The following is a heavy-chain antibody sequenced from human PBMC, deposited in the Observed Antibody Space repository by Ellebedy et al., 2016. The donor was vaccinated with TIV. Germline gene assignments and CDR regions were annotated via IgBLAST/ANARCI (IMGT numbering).Heavy chain of an antibody. Sequence: AASVKVSCKASGYTFSDYYMHWLRQAPGQGLEWMGWINPNSGDTNYAQKFQGRVTMTRDTSTSTAYMDLTRLTSDDTAVYYCAKSALGWYYFDYWGQGTLVNVSS. CDR1: GYTFSDYY. J-gene: IGHJ4*02. CDR2: INPNSGDT. V-gene: IGHV1-2*02. D-gene: IGHD1-26*01. CDR3: AKSALGWYYFDY.